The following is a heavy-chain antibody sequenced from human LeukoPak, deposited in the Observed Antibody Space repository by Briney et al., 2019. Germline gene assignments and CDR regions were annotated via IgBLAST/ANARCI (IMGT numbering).Heavy chain of an antibody. D-gene: IGHD2-21*01. CDR2: IYSGRNT. CDR3: ARGRPYFDY. Sequence: GGSLRLSCAASRFTVSSNYMSWVRQAPGKGLEWVSVIYSGRNTYYADSVKGRFTISRDSSKNTPYLQMNSLRAEDTAVYYCARGRPYFDYWGQGTLVTVSS. CDR1: RFTVSSNY. V-gene: IGHV3-53*01. J-gene: IGHJ4*02.